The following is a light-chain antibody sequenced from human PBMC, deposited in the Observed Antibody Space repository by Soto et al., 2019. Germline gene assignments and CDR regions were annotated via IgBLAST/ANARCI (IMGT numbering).Light chain of an antibody. CDR1: SPNIGSNY. V-gene: IGLV1-47*01. CDR3: AAWDDSLSGVV. Sequence: QSALTQPPSASGTPGRRVTTPGSEASPNIGSNYVYWYQQLPGTVPQLLIYRNSERPSGVPDRFSGSKSGTSASLAISGLRSEDEADYYCAAWDDSLSGVVFGGGTKLTVL. J-gene: IGLJ2*01. CDR2: RNS.